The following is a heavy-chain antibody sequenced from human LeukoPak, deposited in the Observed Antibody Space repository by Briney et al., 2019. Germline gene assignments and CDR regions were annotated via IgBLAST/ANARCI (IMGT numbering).Heavy chain of an antibody. V-gene: IGHV3-23*01. Sequence: PGGSLRLSCAASGFTFSSYAMNWVRQAPGKGLQWVSALCYSGLSKYYPDSVKLRFTISRDNSKNMLYLQMNSLRVEDTAIYYCAKGISHSGSWTFDYWGQGTLVTVSS. J-gene: IGHJ4*02. D-gene: IGHD6-13*01. CDR2: LCYSGLSK. CDR1: GFTFSSYA. CDR3: AKGISHSGSWTFDY.